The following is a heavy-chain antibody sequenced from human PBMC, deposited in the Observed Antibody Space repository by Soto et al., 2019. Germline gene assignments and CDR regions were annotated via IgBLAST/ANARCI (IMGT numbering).Heavy chain of an antibody. D-gene: IGHD6-19*01. Sequence: GGSLRLSCAASGFTFSSYAMHWVRQAPGKGLEWVAVISYDGSNKYYADSVKGRFTISRDNSKNTLYLQMNSLRAEDTAVYYCARDPSGWSTFDYWGQGTLVTVSS. CDR3: ARDPSGWSTFDY. V-gene: IGHV3-30-3*01. CDR2: ISYDGSNK. CDR1: GFTFSSYA. J-gene: IGHJ4*02.